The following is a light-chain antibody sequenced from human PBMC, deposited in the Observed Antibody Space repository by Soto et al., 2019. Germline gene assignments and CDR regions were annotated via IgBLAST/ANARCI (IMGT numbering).Light chain of an antibody. Sequence: EIVLTQSPGTLSLSPGERATLSCRASQSVSSSYLAWYQQKPGQAPRLLIYGASSRATGIPDRFSGSGSGTDFTLTISRLEPEDFAVYYCQQYGSSLLFTCGPVTEVDIK. J-gene: IGKJ3*01. CDR2: GAS. CDR1: QSVSSSY. CDR3: QQYGSSLLFT. V-gene: IGKV3-20*01.